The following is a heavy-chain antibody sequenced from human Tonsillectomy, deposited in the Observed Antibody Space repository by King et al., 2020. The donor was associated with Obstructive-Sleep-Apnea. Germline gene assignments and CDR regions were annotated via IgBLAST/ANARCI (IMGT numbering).Heavy chain of an antibody. CDR2: IDPSDSYT. CDR1: GYSFTSYW. J-gene: IGHJ4*02. CDR3: ARHPRGAAAPTIAY. Sequence: VQLVESGAEVKKPGESLRISCTGSGYSFTSYWISWVRQMPGKGLDWMGRIDPSDSYTNYSPSFQGHVTISANKSISTAYLRWSSLKASDTAMYYCARHPRGAAAPTIAYWGQGTLVTVSS. V-gene: IGHV5-10-1*01. D-gene: IGHD6-13*01.